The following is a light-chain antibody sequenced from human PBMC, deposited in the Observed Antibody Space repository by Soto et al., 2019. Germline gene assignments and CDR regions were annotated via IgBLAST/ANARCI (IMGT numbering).Light chain of an antibody. CDR1: QGVSSH. CDR3: HQYHYWWS. V-gene: IGKV3-15*01. J-gene: IGKJ1*01. Sequence: EMVMTQSPATLSVSPGERATLSCRASQGVSSHLAWYQQKPGQPPRLLIYDASARATGIPARFSGSGSGTEFTLTISSLQSEDSAVYYCHQYHYWWSFGQGPKVEL. CDR2: DAS.